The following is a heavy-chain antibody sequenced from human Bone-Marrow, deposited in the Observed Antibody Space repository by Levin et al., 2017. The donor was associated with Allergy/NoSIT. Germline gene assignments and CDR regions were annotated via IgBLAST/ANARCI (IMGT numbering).Heavy chain of an antibody. D-gene: IGHD2-2*01. V-gene: IGHV3-33*01. J-gene: IGHJ6*02. CDR1: GFTFSTYG. Sequence: PGGSLRLSCAASGFTFSTYGMHWVRQAPGKGLEWVAVIWYDGSTEYYGDSVKGRFTISRDNTKNTLYLQMNSLRAEDTAVYYCARGFPQIMPYYYYGMDVWGQGTTVTVSS. CDR2: IWYDGSTE. CDR3: ARGFPQIMPYYYYGMDV.